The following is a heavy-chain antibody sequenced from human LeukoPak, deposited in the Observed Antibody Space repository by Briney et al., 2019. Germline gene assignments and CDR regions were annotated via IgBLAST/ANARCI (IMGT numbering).Heavy chain of an antibody. V-gene: IGHV3-74*01. J-gene: IGHJ5*02. D-gene: IGHD2-2*01. CDR3: AREGVYCISTSCVNWFDP. Sequence: PGGSLRLSCAASGFTFSSYWMHWVRQAPGKGLVWVSRINSDGSSTSYADSVEGRFTISRDNAKNTLYLQMNSLRAEDTAVYYCAREGVYCISTSCVNWFDPWGQGTLVSVSS. CDR2: INSDGSST. CDR1: GFTFSSYW.